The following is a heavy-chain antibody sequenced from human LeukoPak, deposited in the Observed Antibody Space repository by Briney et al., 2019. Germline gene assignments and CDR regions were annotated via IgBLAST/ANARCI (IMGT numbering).Heavy chain of an antibody. V-gene: IGHV4-59*01. J-gene: IGHJ3*02. CDR2: IYYSGST. CDR1: GGSISSYY. CDR3: ARGVMGYLDWLLTSSWGAFDI. D-gene: IGHD3-9*01. Sequence: SETLSLTCTVSGGSISSYYWSWIRQPPGKGLEWIGYIYYSGSTNYNPSLKSRVTISVDTSKNQFSLKLSSVTAADTAVYYCARGVMGYLDWLLTSSWGAFDIWGQGTMVTVSS.